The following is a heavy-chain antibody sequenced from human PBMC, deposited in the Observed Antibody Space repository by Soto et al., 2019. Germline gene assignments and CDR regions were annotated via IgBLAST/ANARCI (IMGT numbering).Heavy chain of an antibody. CDR3: ARDSDYDILTGYSYYYDGMDV. Sequence: QVQLVQSGAEVKKPGASVKVSCKASGYTFTSYGISWVRQAPGQGLEWMGWISAYNGNTNYAQKLQGRVTMTTDTSTSTAYMELRSLRSDDTAVYYCARDSDYDILTGYSYYYDGMDVWGQGTTVTVSS. CDR1: GYTFTSYG. D-gene: IGHD3-9*01. CDR2: ISAYNGNT. V-gene: IGHV1-18*04. J-gene: IGHJ6*02.